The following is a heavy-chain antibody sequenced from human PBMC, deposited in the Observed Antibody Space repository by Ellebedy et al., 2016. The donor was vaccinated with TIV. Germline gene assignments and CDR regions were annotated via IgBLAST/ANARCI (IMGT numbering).Heavy chain of an antibody. J-gene: IGHJ3*02. V-gene: IGHV3-23*01. CDR3: AKSTLFGAFDI. Sequence: GESLKISXAASGFTFSSYAMSWFRQAPGKGLEWVSAISGSGGSTYYADSVKGRFTISRDNSKNTLYLQMNSLRAEDTAVYYCAKSTLFGAFDIWGQGTMVTVSS. CDR2: ISGSGGST. CDR1: GFTFSSYA. D-gene: IGHD2-21*01.